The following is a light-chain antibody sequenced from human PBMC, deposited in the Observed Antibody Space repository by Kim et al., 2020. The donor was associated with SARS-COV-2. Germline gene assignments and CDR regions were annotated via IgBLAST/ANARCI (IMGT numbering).Light chain of an antibody. J-gene: IGKJ1*01. CDR1: QSVNSY. CDR2: DAS. Sequence: EIVLTQSPATLSLSPGKRATLSCRASQSVNSYLAWYQQKPGQAPRLLIYDASNRATDIPARFSGSGSGTDFTLTISSLEPADFAVYYCQHRGNWPRTFGQGTKVDIK. CDR3: QHRGNWPRT. V-gene: IGKV3-11*01.